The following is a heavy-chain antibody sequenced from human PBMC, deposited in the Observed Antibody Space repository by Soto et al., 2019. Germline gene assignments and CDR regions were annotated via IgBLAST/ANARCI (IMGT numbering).Heavy chain of an antibody. V-gene: IGHV1-3*01. D-gene: IGHD6-19*01. Sequence: ASVKVSCKASGYTFTRYSMHWVRQAPGQRLEWMGWINAGNGNTKYSQKFQGRVTITRDTSASTAYMELSSLRSEDTAVYYCARDSDSSGWYYFDYWGQGTLVTVSS. J-gene: IGHJ4*02. CDR1: GYTFTRYS. CDR3: ARDSDSSGWYYFDY. CDR2: INAGNGNT.